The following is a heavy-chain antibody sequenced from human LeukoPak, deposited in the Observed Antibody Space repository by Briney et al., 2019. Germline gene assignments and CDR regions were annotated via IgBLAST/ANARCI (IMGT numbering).Heavy chain of an antibody. J-gene: IGHJ4*02. CDR2: TNLNSGDT. CDR3: ATQNNSYFDY. CDR1: GYTFTDYY. V-gene: IGHV1-2*02. Sequence: GASVKVSCKASGYTFTDYYMHWVRQAPGQGLEWMGWTNLNSGDTIYAQEFQGRVTMTRDTSISTAYLELSRLTSDDTGIYYCATQNNSYFDYWGQGTLVTVSS.